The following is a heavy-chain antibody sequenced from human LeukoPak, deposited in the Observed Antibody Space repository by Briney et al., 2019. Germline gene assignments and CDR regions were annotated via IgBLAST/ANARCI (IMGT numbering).Heavy chain of an antibody. CDR3: TRGPYSSSGYYFDY. V-gene: IGHV3-11*04. J-gene: IGHJ4*02. D-gene: IGHD6-13*01. CDR2: ISSSGSML. CDR1: GFTFSDYY. Sequence: GGSLRLSCAVSGFTFSDYYMSWVRQAPGKGLEWVSYISSSGSMLHYADSVEGRFTISRDNAKNSLYLQMSSLRVEDTAVYYCTRGPYSSSGYYFDYWGQGTRATVSS.